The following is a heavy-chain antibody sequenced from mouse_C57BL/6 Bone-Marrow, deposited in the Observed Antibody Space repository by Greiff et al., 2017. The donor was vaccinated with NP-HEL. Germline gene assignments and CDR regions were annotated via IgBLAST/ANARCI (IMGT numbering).Heavy chain of an antibody. V-gene: IGHV1-39*01. J-gene: IGHJ2*01. CDR3: ARWGYYGSSYPYFDY. Sequence: EVKLMESGPELVKPGASVKISCKASGYSFTDYNMNWVKQSNGKSLEWIGVINPNYGTTSYNQKFKGKATLTVDQSSSTAYMQLNSLTSEDSAVYYCARWGYYGSSYPYFDYWGQGTTLTVSS. CDR2: INPNYGTT. D-gene: IGHD1-1*01. CDR1: GYSFTDYN.